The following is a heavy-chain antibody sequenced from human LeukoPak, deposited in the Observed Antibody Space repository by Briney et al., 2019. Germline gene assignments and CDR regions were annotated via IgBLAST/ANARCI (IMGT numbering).Heavy chain of an antibody. J-gene: IGHJ4*02. CDR3: AKEYDSSGYYFCYFDY. CDR2: ISGSGGST. Sequence: GGSLRLSCAASGFTFSSYAMSWVRQAPGKGLEWVSAISGSGGSTYYADSVKGRFTISRDNSKNTLYLQMNSLRAEDTAVYYCAKEYDSSGYYFCYFDYWSQGTLVTVSS. CDR1: GFTFSSYA. D-gene: IGHD3-22*01. V-gene: IGHV3-23*01.